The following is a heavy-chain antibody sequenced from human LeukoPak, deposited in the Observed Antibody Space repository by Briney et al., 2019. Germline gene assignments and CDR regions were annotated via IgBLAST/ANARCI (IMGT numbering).Heavy chain of an antibody. CDR2: IKSKPVGGAT. V-gene: IGHV3-15*01. Sequence: PGGSLRLSCAASGLTFGNAWMTWVRQAPGKGLEWIGRIKSKPVGGATDYAAPVKGRFTISRDDLKDTVYLQMNSLKTDDTAVYYCTTDPAAGTVNYWGQGTLVTVSS. D-gene: IGHD6-13*01. J-gene: IGHJ4*02. CDR3: TTDPAAGTVNY. CDR1: GLTFGNAW.